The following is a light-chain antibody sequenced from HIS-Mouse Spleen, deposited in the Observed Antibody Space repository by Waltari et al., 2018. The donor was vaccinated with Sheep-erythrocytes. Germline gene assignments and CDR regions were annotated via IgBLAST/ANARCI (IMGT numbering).Light chain of an antibody. CDR1: SSDVGGYNY. V-gene: IGLV2-8*01. Sequence: QSALTQPPSAYGSPGQSVTISCTGTSSDVGGYNYVSWYQQPPGKAPKLMIYEVSKRPSGCPDRFSGSKSCNTASLTISGLQAEDEADYYCCSYAGSYNHVFATGTKVTVL. J-gene: IGLJ1*01. CDR3: CSYAGSYNHV. CDR2: EVS.